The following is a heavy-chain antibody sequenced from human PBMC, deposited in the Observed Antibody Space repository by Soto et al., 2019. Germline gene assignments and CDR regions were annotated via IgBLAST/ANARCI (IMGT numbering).Heavy chain of an antibody. CDR2: IIPIFGTA. CDR1: GGTFSSYA. CDR3: ARFRHDYGDYGCFDY. V-gene: IGHV1-69*13. J-gene: IGHJ4*02. D-gene: IGHD4-17*01. Sequence: SVKVSCKASGGTFSSYAISWVRQAPGQGLEWMGGIIPIFGTANYAQKFQGRVTITADESTSTAYMELSSLRSEDTAVYYCARFRHDYGDYGCFDYWGQGTLVTVSS.